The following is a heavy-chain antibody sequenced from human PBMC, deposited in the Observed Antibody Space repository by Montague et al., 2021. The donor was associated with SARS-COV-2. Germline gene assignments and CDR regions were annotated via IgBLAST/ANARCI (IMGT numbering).Heavy chain of an antibody. J-gene: IGHJ4*02. V-gene: IGHV4-39*01. D-gene: IGHD5-18*01. CDR2: VHYSGNT. CDR1: GGSISSSSDY. Sequence: SETLSLTCTVTGGSISSSSDYWGWIRQPPGKGLEWVATVHYSGNTYYSPSLKSRLTISVDTSKNQFSLKLNSVTAADTALYYCARREYSYGWGDWGQGTLVTVSS. CDR3: ARREYSYGWGD.